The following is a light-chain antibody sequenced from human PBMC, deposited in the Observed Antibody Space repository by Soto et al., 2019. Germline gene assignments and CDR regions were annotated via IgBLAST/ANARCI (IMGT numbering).Light chain of an antibody. V-gene: IGKV3D-20*01. J-gene: IGKJ2*01. CDR3: QQYGSSPPYT. CDR2: DAS. Sequence: EIVLTQSPATLSLSPGERATLSCGASQSVSSSYLAWYQQKPGLAPRLLIYDASSRASGIPDRFSGSGSGTDFTLTSSRLEPEDFALYYCQQYGSSPPYTFGQGTKREIK. CDR1: QSVSSSY.